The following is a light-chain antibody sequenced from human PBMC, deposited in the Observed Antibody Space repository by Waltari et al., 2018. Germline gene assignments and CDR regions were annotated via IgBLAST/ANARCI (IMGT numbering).Light chain of an antibody. J-gene: IGLJ3*02. CDR1: RRNIGGVLY. V-gene: IGLV2-14*03. Sequence: QSALTQPASVSGSPGQSLTISCTGTRRNIGGVLYVSWYQHHPGKAPKLMIYDVPNRASGVSHRFSGSKSGNTASLTISGLQAEDEADYYCCSYTSANTWVFGGGTTLTV. CDR2: DVP. CDR3: CSYTSANTWV.